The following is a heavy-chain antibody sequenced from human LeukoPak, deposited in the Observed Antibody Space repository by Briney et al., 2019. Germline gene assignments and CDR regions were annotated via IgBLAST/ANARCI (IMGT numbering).Heavy chain of an antibody. D-gene: IGHD2-21*02. Sequence: GGSLRLSCAASGFTFSSYAMSWVRQAPGKGLEWVSAISGSGGSTYYAGSVKGRFTISRDNSKNTLYLQMNSLRAEDTAVYYCAKAYCGGDCYSIFDYWGQGTLVTVSS. J-gene: IGHJ4*02. CDR2: ISGSGGST. CDR3: AKAYCGGDCYSIFDY. V-gene: IGHV3-23*01. CDR1: GFTFSSYA.